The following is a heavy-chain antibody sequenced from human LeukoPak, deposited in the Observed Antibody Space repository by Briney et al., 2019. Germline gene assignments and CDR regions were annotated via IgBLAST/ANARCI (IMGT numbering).Heavy chain of an antibody. CDR2: ISSSGSTI. CDR1: GFTFSSYE. D-gene: IGHD6-19*01. Sequence: GGSLRLSCAASGFTFSSYEMNWVRQAPGKGLEWVSYISSSGSTIYYADSVKGRFTISRDNAKNSLYLQMNSLRAEDTAVYYCARDRSVIAVADTLDYWGQGTLVTVSS. CDR3: ARDRSVIAVADTLDY. J-gene: IGHJ4*02. V-gene: IGHV3-48*03.